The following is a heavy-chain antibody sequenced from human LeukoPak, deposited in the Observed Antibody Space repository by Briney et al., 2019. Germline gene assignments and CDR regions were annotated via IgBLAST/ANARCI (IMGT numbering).Heavy chain of an antibody. Sequence: PGGSLRLSCAASGFTFSSYWMHWVRQAPGKGLVWVSRINSEGSTTNYADYVKGRFTISRDNAKNTLYLQMNSLRAEDTAVYYCARRSSGSPPYYFDYWGQGTLVTVSS. CDR3: ARRSSGSPPYYFDY. D-gene: IGHD1-26*01. J-gene: IGHJ4*02. CDR1: GFTFSSYW. CDR2: INSEGSTT. V-gene: IGHV3-74*01.